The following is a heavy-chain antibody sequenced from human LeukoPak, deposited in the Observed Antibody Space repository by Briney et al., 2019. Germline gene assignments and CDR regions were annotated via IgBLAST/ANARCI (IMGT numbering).Heavy chain of an antibody. CDR2: IYTSGST. J-gene: IGHJ4*02. D-gene: IGHD3-3*01. CDR3: ARNFYGPFDY. CDR1: GGSISSYY. V-gene: IGHV4-4*09. Sequence: SETLSLTCTVSGGSISSYYWSWIRQPPGKGLEWIGYIYTSGSTNYNPSLKSRVTISVDTSKNQFSLKLSSVTAADTAVYYCARNFYGPFDYWGQGTLVTVSS.